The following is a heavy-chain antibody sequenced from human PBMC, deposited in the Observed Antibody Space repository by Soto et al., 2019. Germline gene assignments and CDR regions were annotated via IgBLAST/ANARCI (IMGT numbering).Heavy chain of an antibody. D-gene: IGHD6-19*01. J-gene: IGHJ4*02. CDR2: ISAYNGNT. CDR1: GYTFTNYG. CDR3: ARDTSRISVAVDFDY. Sequence: QVQLVQSGAEAKKPGASVKVSCKASGYTFTNYGVTWVRQVPGQGLEWLGWISAYNGNTNYAQSLQGRVTMTTDTSTSTAYMELRSLRSDDTAVYYCARDTSRISVAVDFDYWGQGTLVTVSS. V-gene: IGHV1-18*01.